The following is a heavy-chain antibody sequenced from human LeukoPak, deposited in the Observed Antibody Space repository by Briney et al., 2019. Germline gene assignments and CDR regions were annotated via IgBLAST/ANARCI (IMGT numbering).Heavy chain of an antibody. D-gene: IGHD1-1*01. J-gene: IGHJ6*03. V-gene: IGHV4-61*08. CDR2: IYYSGST. CDR1: GGSISSGGYY. Sequence: SETLSLTCTVSGGSISSGGYYWSWIRQHPGKGLEWIGYIYYSGSTNYNPSLKSRVTMSVDTSKNQFSLKLSSVTAADTAVYYCARDRTTGTTVAYYYYMDVWDKGTTVTVSS. CDR3: ARDRTTGTTVAYYYYMDV.